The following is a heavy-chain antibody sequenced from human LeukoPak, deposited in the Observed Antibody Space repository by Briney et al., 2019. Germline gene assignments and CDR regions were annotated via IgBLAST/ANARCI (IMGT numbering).Heavy chain of an antibody. Sequence: QPGGSLRLSCAASGFTFSDYWMHWVRQAPGKGLVWVSRIHRDGSSTTYADSVKGRFTISRDNAKNTLYLQMNSLRAEDTAVYYCARGDCSSTSCYLYYYYGMDVWGKGTTVTVSS. CDR1: GFTFSDYW. CDR2: IHRDGSST. CDR3: ARGDCSSTSCYLYYYYGMDV. D-gene: IGHD2-2*01. V-gene: IGHV3-74*01. J-gene: IGHJ6*04.